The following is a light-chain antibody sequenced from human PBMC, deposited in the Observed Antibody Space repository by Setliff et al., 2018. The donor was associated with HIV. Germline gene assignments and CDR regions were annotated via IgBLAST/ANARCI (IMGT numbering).Light chain of an antibody. Sequence: QSALAQPASVSGSPGQSITISCTGTSSDVGGYNYVSWYQQHPGKAPKLMIYDVTNRPSGVSNRFSGSNSGNTASLTISGLRAEDEADYYCSSYTSNNSGVFGTGTKGTVL. J-gene: IGLJ1*01. CDR1: SSDVGGYNY. V-gene: IGLV2-14*03. CDR2: DVT. CDR3: SSYTSNNSGV.